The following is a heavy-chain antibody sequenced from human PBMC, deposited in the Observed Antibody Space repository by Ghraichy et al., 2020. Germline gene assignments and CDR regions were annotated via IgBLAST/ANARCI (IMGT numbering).Heavy chain of an antibody. Sequence: GGSLRLSCAASGFYFDVHAMHWVRQAPGKGLEWLAVISYDGSNKFYSDSVKGRFTISRDNSKSTLYLQMNSLRTEDTAMYYCARVPLDIAVRSFDLWGRGTLVTVSS. J-gene: IGHJ4*02. CDR1: GFYFDVHA. V-gene: IGHV3-30*04. D-gene: IGHD6-19*01. CDR3: ARVPLDIAVRSFDL. CDR2: ISYDGSNK.